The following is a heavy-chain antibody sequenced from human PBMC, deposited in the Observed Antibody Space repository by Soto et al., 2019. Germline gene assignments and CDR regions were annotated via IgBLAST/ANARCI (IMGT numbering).Heavy chain of an antibody. D-gene: IGHD2-8*01. CDR2: ISGYNGDT. CDR3: AKNGQPPYYYYGLDV. J-gene: IGHJ6*02. Sequence: GASVKVSCKASGYTFTRYGISWVRQAPGQGLEWMGWISGYNGDTNYAQKFQGRVSMTLDTSTGTAYMELRSLTSDDTAIYYCAKNGQPPYYYYGLDVWGQGTKVPVSS. CDR1: GYTFTRYG. V-gene: IGHV1-18*01.